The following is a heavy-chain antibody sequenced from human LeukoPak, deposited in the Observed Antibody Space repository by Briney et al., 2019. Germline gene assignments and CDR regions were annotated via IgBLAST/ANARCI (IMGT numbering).Heavy chain of an antibody. Sequence: HGESLKISCKGSGYSFTSYWIGWVRQMPGKGLEWMGIIYPGDSDTRYSPSFQGQVTISADKSISTAYLQWSSLKASDTAMYYCARRKGLPGTQPDAFDIWGQGTMVTVSS. D-gene: IGHD2-2*01. CDR2: IYPGDSDT. CDR1: GYSFTSYW. V-gene: IGHV5-51*01. CDR3: ARRKGLPGTQPDAFDI. J-gene: IGHJ3*02.